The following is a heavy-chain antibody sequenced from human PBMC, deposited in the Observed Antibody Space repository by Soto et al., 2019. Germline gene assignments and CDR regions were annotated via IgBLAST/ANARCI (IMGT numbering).Heavy chain of an antibody. CDR2: INPNSGGT. D-gene: IGHD6-13*01. J-gene: IGHJ4*02. CDR3: ARSIAAAGTPHPPSD. CDR1: GYTFTGYY. V-gene: IGHV1-2*04. Sequence: ASVKVSCKASGYTFTGYYMHWVRQAPGQGLEWMGWINPNSGGTNYAQKFQGWVTMTRDTSISTAYMELSRLRSDDTAVYYCARSIAAAGTPHPPSDWGQGTLVTVSS.